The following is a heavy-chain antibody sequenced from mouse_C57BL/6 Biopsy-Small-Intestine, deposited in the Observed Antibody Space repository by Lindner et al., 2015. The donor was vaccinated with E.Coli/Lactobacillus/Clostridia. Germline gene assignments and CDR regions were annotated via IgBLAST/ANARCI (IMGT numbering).Heavy chain of an antibody. V-gene: IGHV1-84*02. D-gene: IGHD2-12*01. CDR3: ARARDIVTTVTTIRSTAHDSFDI. J-gene: IGHJ3*01. CDR1: KYTFTDYY. CDR2: INPKSGDT. Sequence: SVKVSCKASKYTFTDYYMHWVRQAPGQGLEWMGWINPKSGDTKYAQKFQGWATMTRDTSISTAYMEFSGLTYDDTAVYYCARARDIVTTVTTIRSTAHDSFDIWGQGTMVTVSS.